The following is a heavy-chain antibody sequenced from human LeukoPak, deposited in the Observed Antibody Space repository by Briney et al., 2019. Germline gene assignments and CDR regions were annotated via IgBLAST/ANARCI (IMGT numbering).Heavy chain of an antibody. D-gene: IGHD5-24*01. J-gene: IGHJ4*02. Sequence: GGSLRLSCAASGFGFGQYEMNWIRQAPGKGLEGVAVIWYDGSNKYYEDSVKGRFNISRDNSKNTLYLQMNSLRAEDTAVYYCARDSEMATIWGFADYWGQGTLVTVSS. CDR2: IWYDGSNK. CDR1: GFGFGQYE. CDR3: ARDSEMATIWGFADY. V-gene: IGHV3-33*08.